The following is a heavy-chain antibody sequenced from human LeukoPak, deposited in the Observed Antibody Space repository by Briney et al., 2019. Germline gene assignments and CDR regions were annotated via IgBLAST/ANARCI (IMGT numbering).Heavy chain of an antibody. J-gene: IGHJ4*02. CDR1: GGSISSSRYY. CDR2: IHHSGSS. CDR3: VTTASAVADSDY. V-gene: IGHV4-39*01. Sequence: SETLSLTCTVSGGSISSSRYYWAWIRQPPGQGLEWIGSIHHSGSSYHKPSLNSRVTISVDTSKNQFSLKLSSVTAADTAVYYCVTTASAVADSDYWGQGTLVTVSA. D-gene: IGHD6-19*01.